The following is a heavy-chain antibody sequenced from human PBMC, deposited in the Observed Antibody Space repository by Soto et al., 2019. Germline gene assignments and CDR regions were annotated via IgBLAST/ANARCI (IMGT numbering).Heavy chain of an antibody. D-gene: IGHD6-6*01. CDR3: ARVSSSSAFGIDV. J-gene: IGHJ6*02. CDR2: IYQTVST. V-gene: IGHV4-4*02. Sequence: PSETLSLTCAVSGGSITTINWWTWVRQPRGEGLDWIGEIYQTVSTSYNPSLESRVTISIDKPKNQFFLKLRSVTAADTAVYYCARVSSSSAFGIDVWGQGTTVTVSS. CDR1: GGSITTINW.